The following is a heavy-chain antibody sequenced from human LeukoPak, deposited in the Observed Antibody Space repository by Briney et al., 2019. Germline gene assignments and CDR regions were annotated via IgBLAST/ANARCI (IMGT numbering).Heavy chain of an antibody. V-gene: IGHV4-34*01. CDR1: GGSFSGYY. CDR3: ARAVGDFWSGYSAFDI. Sequence: KSSETLSLTCAVYGGSFSGYYWSWIRQPPGKGLEWIGEINRSGSANYSPSLKSRVTISVDTSKNQFSLKLSSVTAADTAVYYCARAVGDFWSGYSAFDIWGQGTMVTVSS. D-gene: IGHD3-3*01. J-gene: IGHJ3*02. CDR2: INRSGSA.